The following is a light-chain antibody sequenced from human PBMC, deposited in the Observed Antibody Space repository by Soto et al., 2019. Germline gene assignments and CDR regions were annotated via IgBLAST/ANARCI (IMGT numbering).Light chain of an antibody. CDR3: SSYTSGGNYV. Sequence: QAVLTQPASVSGSPGQSVAISCTGTSSDVAAYNFVSWYQQHPGKAPKLMVFDVSNRPSGVSDRFSGSKSGNMASLTISGLQAEDEADYYCSSYTSGGNYVFGTGTKLTVL. CDR1: SSDVAAYNF. J-gene: IGLJ1*01. V-gene: IGLV2-14*01. CDR2: DVS.